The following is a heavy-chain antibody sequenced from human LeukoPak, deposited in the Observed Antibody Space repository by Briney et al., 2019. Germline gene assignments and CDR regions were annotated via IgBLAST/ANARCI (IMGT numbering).Heavy chain of an antibody. D-gene: IGHD5-18*01. CDR3: ATTPPMVTDLDY. V-gene: IGHV5-10-1*01. J-gene: IGHJ4*02. Sequence: GESLKISCKGSGYSFTSYWISWVRQMPGKGREWMGRVDPSDSYTNYSPSFQGHVTISADKSISTAYLQWSSLKASDTAMYYCATTPPMVTDLDYWGQGTLVTVSS. CDR1: GYSFTSYW. CDR2: VDPSDSYT.